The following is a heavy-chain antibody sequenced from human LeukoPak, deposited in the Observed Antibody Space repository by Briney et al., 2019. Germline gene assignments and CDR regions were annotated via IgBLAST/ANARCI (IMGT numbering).Heavy chain of an antibody. J-gene: IGHJ4*02. CDR1: GGSISSYY. V-gene: IGHV4-59*01. CDR2: IYYSGST. D-gene: IGHD3-3*01. Sequence: SETLSLTCTVSGGSISSYYWSWIRQPPGKGLEWIGYIYYSGSTNYNPSLKSRVTISVVTSKNQFSLKLSSVTAADTAVYYCAGRITIFGVVTYWGQGTLVTVSS. CDR3: AGRITIFGVVTY.